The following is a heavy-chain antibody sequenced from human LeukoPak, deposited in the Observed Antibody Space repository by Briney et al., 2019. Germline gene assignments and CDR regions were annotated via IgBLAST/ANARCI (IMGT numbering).Heavy chain of an antibody. Sequence: QTGGSLRLSCAASGFTFSNYWLSWVRQAPGKGLEWVANIKPDGSENQYVDSVKGRFTISRDNAKNSLYLQMNSLRAEDTAVYYCASWEKGYNSNWYFDYWGQGTLVTVSS. CDR3: ASWEKGYNSNWYFDY. CDR2: IKPDGSEN. V-gene: IGHV3-7*01. CDR1: GFTFSNYW. D-gene: IGHD6-13*01. J-gene: IGHJ4*02.